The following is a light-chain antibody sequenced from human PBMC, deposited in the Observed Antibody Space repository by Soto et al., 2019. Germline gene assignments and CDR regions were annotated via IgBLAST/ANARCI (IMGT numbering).Light chain of an antibody. CDR2: AAS. J-gene: IGKJ5*01. V-gene: IGKV1-39*01. CDR3: QQGYITPVT. Sequence: DIQITQSPSSLSASVGDRVTITCRASQSISTYLNWYQQKPGKAPKFLIYAASSLQSGVPSRFSGSGSGTDFTLTISSLQPEDFATYYCQQGYITPVTFGQGTRLEIK. CDR1: QSISTY.